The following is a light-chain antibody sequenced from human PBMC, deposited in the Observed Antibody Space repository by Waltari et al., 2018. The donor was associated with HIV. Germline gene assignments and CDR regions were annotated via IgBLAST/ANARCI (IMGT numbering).Light chain of an antibody. CDR2: GAS. Sequence: TQSPGTLSLSPGETATLSWYHQKPGQAPRLLIYGASSRATGIPDRFRGSGSGTDFTLTIRRLEPEDFAVYYCQQYGSSPYTFGQGTKLEIK. V-gene: IGKV3-20*01. CDR3: QQYGSSPYT. J-gene: IGKJ2*01.